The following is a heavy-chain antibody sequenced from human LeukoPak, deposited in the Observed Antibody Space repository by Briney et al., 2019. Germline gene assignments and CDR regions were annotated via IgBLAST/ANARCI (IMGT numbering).Heavy chain of an antibody. CDR3: AKVRVVAGVYYFDY. V-gene: IGHV3-23*01. Sequence: GGSLRLSCAASGFTFSSYAMSWVRQAPGKGLEWVSAISGSGGSTYYADSVKGRFNISRDNSKNTLYLQMNSLRAEDTAVYYCAKVRVVAGVYYFDYWGQGTLVTVSS. CDR1: GFTFSSYA. J-gene: IGHJ4*02. CDR2: ISGSGGST. D-gene: IGHD2-15*01.